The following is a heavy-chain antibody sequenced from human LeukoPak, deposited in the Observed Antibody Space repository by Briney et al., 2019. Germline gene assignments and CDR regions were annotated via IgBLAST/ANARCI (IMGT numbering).Heavy chain of an antibody. J-gene: IGHJ4*02. D-gene: IGHD6-19*01. CDR2: INHSGST. CDR3: ARARSIAVAGTTGLYDY. CDR1: GGSFSGYY. Sequence: SETLSLTCAVYGGSFSGYYWSWIRQPPGKGLEWIGEINHSGSTNYNPSLKSRVTISVDTSKNQFSLKLSSVTAADTAVYYCARARSIAVAGTTGLYDYWGQGTLVTVSS. V-gene: IGHV4-34*01.